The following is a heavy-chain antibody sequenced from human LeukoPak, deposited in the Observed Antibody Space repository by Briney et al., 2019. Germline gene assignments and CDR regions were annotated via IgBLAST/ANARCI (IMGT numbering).Heavy chain of an antibody. CDR2: IYYSGNT. J-gene: IGHJ4*02. CDR3: ARATRSGYDAYYFDS. D-gene: IGHD5-12*01. V-gene: IGHV4-39*07. CDR1: GGSISSINYY. Sequence: PSETLSLTCTVSGGSISSINYYWGWIRQPPGKGLEWIETIYYSGNTYYHPSLKSRVTLLLDTSKNLFSLKVSSVTAADTAVYYCARATRSGYDAYYFDSWGQGTLVTVSS.